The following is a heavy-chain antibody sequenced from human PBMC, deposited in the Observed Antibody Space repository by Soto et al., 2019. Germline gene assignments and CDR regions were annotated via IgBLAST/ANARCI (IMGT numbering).Heavy chain of an antibody. V-gene: IGHV3-30-3*01. CDR3: AREEPYYYYYGMDV. Sequence: LRLSCAASGFTFSSYAMHWVRQAPGKGLEWVAVISYDGSNKYYADSVKGRFTISRDNSKNTLYLQMNSLRAEDTAVYYCAREEPYYYYYGMDVWGQGTTVTVSS. CDR1: GFTFSSYA. J-gene: IGHJ6*02. CDR2: ISYDGSNK. D-gene: IGHD1-26*01.